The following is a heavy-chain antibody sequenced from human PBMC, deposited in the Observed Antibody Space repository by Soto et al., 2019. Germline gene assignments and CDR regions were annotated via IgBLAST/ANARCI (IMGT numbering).Heavy chain of an antibody. J-gene: IGHJ6*02. D-gene: IGHD3-3*02. V-gene: IGHV4-59*04. CDR1: GGSISSYY. Sequence: PSEPLSLTCTVSGGSISSYYWSWIRQPPGKGLEWIGYIYYRGSSYYNPSLEGRISMAVDTSKNQFSLKLRSVTAADTAVYFCVRGQPHRITIFEVVIRSYDYGMDVWGQGTTVTVSS. CDR3: VRGQPHRITIFEVVIRSYDYGMDV. CDR2: IYYRGSS.